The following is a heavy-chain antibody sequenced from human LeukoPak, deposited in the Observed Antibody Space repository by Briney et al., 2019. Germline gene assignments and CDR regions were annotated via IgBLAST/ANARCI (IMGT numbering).Heavy chain of an antibody. CDR2: IKSKTDGGTT. D-gene: IGHD3-3*01. Sequence: GRSLRLSRAASAFTFSNAWMSWVRQAPGKGLEWVGRIKSKTDGGTTDYAAPVKGRFTISRDDSKNTLYLQMNSLKTEDTAVYYCTTDDFGPDVLRFLEWPLDYWGQGTLVSVSS. CDR3: TTDDFGPDVLRFLEWPLDY. V-gene: IGHV3-15*01. J-gene: IGHJ4*02. CDR1: AFTFSNAW.